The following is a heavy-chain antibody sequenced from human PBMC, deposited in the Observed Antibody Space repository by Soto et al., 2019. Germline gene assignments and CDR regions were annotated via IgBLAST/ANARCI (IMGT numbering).Heavy chain of an antibody. CDR1: GGTFSSYA. D-gene: IGHD3-22*01. CDR3: ARDGGASSGYYPYWFDL. Sequence: QVQLVQSGAEVKKPGSSVKVSCKASGGTFSSYAISWVRQAPGQGLEWMGEIIPIFGTANYAQKFQGRVTITADESTSTAYMELSSLRSEDTAVYYCARDGGASSGYYPYWFDLWGQGTLVTVSS. J-gene: IGHJ5*02. V-gene: IGHV1-69*12. CDR2: IIPIFGTA.